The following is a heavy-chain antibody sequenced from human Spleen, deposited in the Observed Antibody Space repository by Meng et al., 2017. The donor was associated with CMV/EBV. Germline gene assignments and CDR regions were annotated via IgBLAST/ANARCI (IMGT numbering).Heavy chain of an antibody. J-gene: IGHJ4*02. CDR2: IYYSGDT. V-gene: IGHV4-59*02. CDR3: ARLGESYSSSWYYFDY. Sequence: SETLSLTCTVSGGSVRTSSWSWIRQPPGKGLEWIGYIYYSGDTKYNPSLEGRVTISVDTSENWVSLSLSSVTAADAAVYYCARLGESYSSSWYYFDYWGQGTLVTVSS. CDR1: GGSVRTSS. D-gene: IGHD6-13*01.